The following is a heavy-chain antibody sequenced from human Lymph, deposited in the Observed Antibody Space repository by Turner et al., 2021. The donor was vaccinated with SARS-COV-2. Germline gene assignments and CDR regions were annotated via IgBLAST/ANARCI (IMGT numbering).Heavy chain of an antibody. CDR3: ARMSYDILGGYYYGMDV. Sequence: QVTLRESGPALVKRTQTLTLTCTVSGFSPSTSGMCVSWIRQPPGKALEWLARIDWDDDKYYSTSLKTRLTISKDTSKNQVVLTMTNMDPVDTATYYCARMSYDILGGYYYGMDVWGQGTTVTVSS. CDR2: IDWDDDK. D-gene: IGHD3-9*01. CDR1: GFSPSTSGMC. J-gene: IGHJ6*02. V-gene: IGHV2-70*15.